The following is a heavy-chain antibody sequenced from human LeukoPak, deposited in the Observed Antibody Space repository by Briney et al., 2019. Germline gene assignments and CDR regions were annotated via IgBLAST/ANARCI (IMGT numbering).Heavy chain of an antibody. CDR3: VEVEYYESSGYLGDY. CDR1: GFTFSSYG. CDR2: TSIDGRNN. J-gene: IGHJ4*02. D-gene: IGHD3-22*01. V-gene: IGHV3-30*18. Sequence: GGSLRLSCEASGFTFSSYGMHWVRQAPGKGLEWVAVTSIDGRNNYYADSVKGRFTISRDNSKNTLYLQMNSLRAEDTAVYYCVEVEYYESSGYLGDYWGQGTLVTVSS.